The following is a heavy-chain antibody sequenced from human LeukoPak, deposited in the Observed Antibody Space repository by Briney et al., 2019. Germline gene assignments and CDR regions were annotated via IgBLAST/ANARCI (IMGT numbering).Heavy chain of an antibody. V-gene: IGHV3-48*02. D-gene: IGHD2-15*01. CDR3: ARRYCSGGSCYLDY. Sequence: GGSLRLSCAASGFTFSSYSMNWVRQAPGKGLEWLSYISSSSTTIYYADSVKGRFTISRDNAKNSLYLQMNSLRDEDTAVYYCARRYCSGGSCYLDYWGQGTLVTVTS. CDR2: ISSSSTTI. CDR1: GFTFSSYS. J-gene: IGHJ4*02.